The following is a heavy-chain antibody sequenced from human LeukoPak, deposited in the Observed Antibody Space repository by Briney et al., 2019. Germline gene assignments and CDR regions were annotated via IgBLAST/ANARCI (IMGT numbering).Heavy chain of an antibody. D-gene: IGHD3-22*01. CDR3: AKDRWLSSTGQFDY. CDR1: GFTFSGYA. CDR2: ISDSGGST. J-gene: IGHJ4*02. V-gene: IGHV3-23*01. Sequence: PGGSLRLSCAASGFTFSGYAMSWVRQAPGKGLEWVSAISDSGGSTYYTNSVKGRFTISRDNSKNTLYLQMNSLRAEDTAVYYCAKDRWLSSTGQFDYWGKGTLVTVSS.